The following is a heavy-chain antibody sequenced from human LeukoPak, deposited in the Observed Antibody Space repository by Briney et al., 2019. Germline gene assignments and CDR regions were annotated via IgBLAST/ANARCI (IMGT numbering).Heavy chain of an antibody. V-gene: IGHV4/OR15-8*01. D-gene: IGHD3-16*02. J-gene: IGHJ4*02. CDR1: GGSIDSTNW. CDR2: IHHDGTI. CDR3: ARSHDHLWGNYPDY. Sequence: SETLSLTCDVSGGSIDSTNWWNWVRQPPGKGLEWIGEIHHDGTINYNPSLKSRVTLSVDKSKNQFSLRLSSVTAADTAMYYCARSHDHLWGNYPDYWGQGTLVTVSS.